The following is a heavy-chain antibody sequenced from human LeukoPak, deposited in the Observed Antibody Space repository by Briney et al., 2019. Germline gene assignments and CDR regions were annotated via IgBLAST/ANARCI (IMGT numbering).Heavy chain of an antibody. J-gene: IGHJ4*02. D-gene: IGHD5-12*01. CDR2: IYYSGST. CDR1: GGSISSSSYY. Sequence: SETLSLTCTVSGGSISSSSYYWGWIRQPPGKGLEWIGSIYYSGSTYYNPSLKSRVAISVDTSKNQFSLKLSSVTAADAAVYYCARSRVDQVGFYYFDYWGQGTPVTVSS. CDR3: ARSRVDQVGFYYFDY. V-gene: IGHV4-39*07.